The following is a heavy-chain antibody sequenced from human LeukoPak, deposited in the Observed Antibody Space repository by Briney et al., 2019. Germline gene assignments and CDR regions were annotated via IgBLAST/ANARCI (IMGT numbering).Heavy chain of an antibody. CDR2: INAGNGNT. V-gene: IGHV1-3*01. J-gene: IGHJ4*02. D-gene: IGHD3-22*01. CDR3: ATAASGYLWI. Sequence: ASVKVSCKASGYTFTSYAMHWVRQAPGQRLEWMGWINAGNGNTKYSQKFQGRVTMTEDTSTDTAYMELSSLRSEDTAVYYCATAASGYLWIWGQGTLVTVSS. CDR1: GYTFTSYA.